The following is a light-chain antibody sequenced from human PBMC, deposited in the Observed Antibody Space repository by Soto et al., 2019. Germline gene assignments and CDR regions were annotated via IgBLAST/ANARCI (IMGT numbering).Light chain of an antibody. CDR1: QSVPSTY. V-gene: IGKV3-20*01. Sequence: VLSQSPGRLSLSPGERATLSCRASQSVPSTYFAWYQQKSGQPPRLLISGTSNRATGIPDRFSGSGSGRDFTLTINRLEPEDFAVYFCQQFGNSPWTFGQGTKVDIK. J-gene: IGKJ1*01. CDR2: GTS. CDR3: QQFGNSPWT.